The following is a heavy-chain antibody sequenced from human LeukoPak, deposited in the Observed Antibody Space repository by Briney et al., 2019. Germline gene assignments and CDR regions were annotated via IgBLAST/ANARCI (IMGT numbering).Heavy chain of an antibody. J-gene: IGHJ3*02. Sequence: SETLSLTCTVAGGSICSYYWGWIRQPAGKGLEWIGRIYTSGSTNYNPSLKRRVTMNVDTSKNQFSLQLRSVTAADATVYYCARATFTMPRNAFDIWGQGTMVTVSS. CDR3: ARATFTMPRNAFDI. D-gene: IGHD3-10*01. V-gene: IGHV4-4*07. CDR1: GGSICSYY. CDR2: IYTSGST.